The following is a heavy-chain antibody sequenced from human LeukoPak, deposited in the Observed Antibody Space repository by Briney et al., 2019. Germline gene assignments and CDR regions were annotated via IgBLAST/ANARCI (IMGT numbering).Heavy chain of an antibody. D-gene: IGHD1-1*01. CDR3: ARPYQTVRRGGLAH. CDR2: VHNSGDS. CDR1: GGSISGYY. Sequence: SETLSLTCTVSGGSISGYYWTWMRQPPGEGLEWIGNVHNSGDSIYNPSLKSRVTISLDTSKEQFSLKLSSVTAADTAVYYCARPYQTVRRGGLAHWGPGILVTVSS. J-gene: IGHJ4*02. V-gene: IGHV4-4*09.